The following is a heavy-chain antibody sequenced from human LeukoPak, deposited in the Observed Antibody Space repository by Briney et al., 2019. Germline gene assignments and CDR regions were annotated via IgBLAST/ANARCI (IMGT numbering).Heavy chain of an antibody. D-gene: IGHD5-24*01. CDR3: ARGARAGYNLEPFDY. J-gene: IGHJ4*02. CDR1: GGXMSSYY. CDR2: IYYSGST. V-gene: IGHV4-59*08. Sequence: SETLSLTCIVSGGXMSSYYCSWIRQPPGKGLEWIGYIYYSGSTKYNPSLKSRVTISVDTSKNQFSLKLSSVTAADTAVYYCARGARAGYNLEPFDYWGQGTLVTVSS.